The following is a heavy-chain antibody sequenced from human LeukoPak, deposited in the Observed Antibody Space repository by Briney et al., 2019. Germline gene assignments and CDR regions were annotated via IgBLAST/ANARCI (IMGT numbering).Heavy chain of an antibody. D-gene: IGHD4-17*01. CDR2: IYYSGST. CDR3: GREGGYDKGDYPWFDP. V-gene: IGHV4-59*01. Sequence: SETLSLTCTVSGGSISSYYWSWIRQPPGKGLEWIGYIYYSGSTNYNPSLKSRVTISVDTSKNQFSLKLSSVTAADTAVYYWGREGGYDKGDYPWFDPWGQGTLATVSS. J-gene: IGHJ5*02. CDR1: GGSISSYY.